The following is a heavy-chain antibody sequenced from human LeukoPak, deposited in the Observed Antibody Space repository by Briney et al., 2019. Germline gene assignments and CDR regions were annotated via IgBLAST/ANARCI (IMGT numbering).Heavy chain of an antibody. J-gene: IGHJ4*02. Sequence: GGSLRLSCAAPGFTFSSYSMNWVRQAPGKGLEWVSSISSSSSYIYYADSVKGRFTISRDNAKNSLYLQMNSLRAEDTAVYYCARDGIAVAGFPFDYWGQGTLVTVSS. CDR2: ISSSSSYI. CDR1: GFTFSSYS. CDR3: ARDGIAVAGFPFDY. V-gene: IGHV3-21*01. D-gene: IGHD6-19*01.